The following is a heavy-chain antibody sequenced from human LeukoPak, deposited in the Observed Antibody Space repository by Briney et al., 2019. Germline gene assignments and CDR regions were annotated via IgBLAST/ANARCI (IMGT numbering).Heavy chain of an antibody. Sequence: GGSLRLSCAASGFTFSSYAMSWVRQAPGKGLEWVSAISGSGGSTYYADSVKGRFTISRDNSKNTLYLQMNSLRAEDTAVYYCAKDQREWLVREYFQHWGQGTLVTVSS. D-gene: IGHD6-19*01. CDR2: ISGSGGST. J-gene: IGHJ1*01. V-gene: IGHV3-23*01. CDR1: GFTFSSYA. CDR3: AKDQREWLVREYFQH.